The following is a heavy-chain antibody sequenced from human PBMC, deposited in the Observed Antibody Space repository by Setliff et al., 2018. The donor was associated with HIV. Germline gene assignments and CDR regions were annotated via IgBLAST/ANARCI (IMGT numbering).Heavy chain of an antibody. V-gene: IGHV4-4*07. CDR1: GGSISSYY. D-gene: IGHD3-16*02. J-gene: IGHJ3*02. CDR2: IYTSGST. CDR3: ARHMITFGGVIVVDAFDI. Sequence: SETLSLTCTVSGGSISSYYWSWIRQPAGKGLEWIGRIYTSGSTNYNPSLKSRVTMSVDTSKNQFSLKLCSVTAADTAVYYCARHMITFGGVIVVDAFDIWGQGTMFTVSS.